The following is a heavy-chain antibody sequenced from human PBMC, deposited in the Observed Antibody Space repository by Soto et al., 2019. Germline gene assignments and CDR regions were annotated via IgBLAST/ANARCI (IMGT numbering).Heavy chain of an antibody. V-gene: IGHV1-8*01. D-gene: IGHD1-26*01. Sequence: QVPLVQSGAEVREPGASVKVSCKASGYSFTSLDINWVRQTTGQGLEWMGWMQPSSGRTGYAQKFQGRVTMTRDTSRNTAYMALSSLTSDDAAFYYCARGVTAGVDYWGQGTLVTVSS. CDR1: GYSFTSLD. CDR2: MQPSSGRT. J-gene: IGHJ4*02. CDR3: ARGVTAGVDY.